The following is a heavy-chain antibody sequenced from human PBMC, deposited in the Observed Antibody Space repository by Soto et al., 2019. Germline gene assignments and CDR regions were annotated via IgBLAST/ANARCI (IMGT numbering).Heavy chain of an antibody. CDR1: GGSISSYY. J-gene: IGHJ4*02. D-gene: IGHD6-19*01. CDR2: IYYSGST. Sequence: PSETLSLTCTFSGGSISSYYWIWIRQPPGKGLEWIGYIYYSGSTNYSTSLKTRLTISKDTSKNQVVLTMTNMDPVDTATYYCARIDGSYSSGWLPFDYWGQGTLVTVSS. V-gene: IGHV4-59*01. CDR3: ARIDGSYSSGWLPFDY.